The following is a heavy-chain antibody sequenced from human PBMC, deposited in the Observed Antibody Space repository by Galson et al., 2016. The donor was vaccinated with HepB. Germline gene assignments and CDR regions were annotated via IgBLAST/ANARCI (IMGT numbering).Heavy chain of an antibody. CDR2: TVVGSGNT. CDR1: GFTFTSSA. V-gene: IGHV1-58*01. Sequence: SVKVSCTASGFTFTSSAVQWVRQARGQRLEWIGWTVVGSGNTNYDQKFQERVTVTRDMSTATVYMELSSRRPEDTAINYCAAVLYCGNVSCYPPRDYWGQGTLVTGSS. J-gene: IGHJ4*02. CDR3: AAVLYCGNVSCYPPRDY. D-gene: IGHD2-2*01.